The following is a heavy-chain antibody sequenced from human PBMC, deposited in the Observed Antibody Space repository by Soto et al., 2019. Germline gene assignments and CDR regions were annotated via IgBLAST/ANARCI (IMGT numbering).Heavy chain of an antibody. J-gene: IGHJ4*02. V-gene: IGHV4-4*02. CDR2: IYHSGST. D-gene: IGHD3-22*01. CDR1: GGSIRSSKW. Sequence: QVQLQESGPGLVKPSETLSLTCAVSGGSIRSSKWCSWFRQSPGKGLEWLGEIYHSGSTKYNASLMSRLTMSVDKYKNACSLKLTSVTAADTAVYFCAAITMSLVAMGYFDSWGQGIRVSVS. CDR3: AAITMSLVAMGYFDS.